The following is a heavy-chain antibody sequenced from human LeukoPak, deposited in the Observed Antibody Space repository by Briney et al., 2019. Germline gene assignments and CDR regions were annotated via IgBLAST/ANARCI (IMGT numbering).Heavy chain of an antibody. CDR1: GYTFNRYG. Sequence: ASVKVSCKASGYTFNRYGITWVRQAPGQGLEWMGWISGYNGNTNYSQKLQGRVNMTTDTSTSTAYMELRSLRSDDTAMYYCARDYGYGVTVMISDDYWGQGTLVTVSS. D-gene: IGHD5-12*01. CDR3: ARDYGYGVTVMISDDY. J-gene: IGHJ4*02. V-gene: IGHV1-18*01. CDR2: ISGYNGNT.